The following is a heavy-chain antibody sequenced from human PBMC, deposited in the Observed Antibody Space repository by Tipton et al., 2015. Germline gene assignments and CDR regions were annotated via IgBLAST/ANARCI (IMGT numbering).Heavy chain of an antibody. V-gene: IGHV3-20*04. CDR3: ARGTGPTYYYGMDV. CDR2: ISWNGGRT. CDR1: GFAFDDTG. D-gene: IGHD1-1*01. J-gene: IGHJ6*02. Sequence: SLRLSCAASGFAFDDTGMSWVRQVRGKGLEWVAGISWNGGRTGYADFVQGRFSISRDDAKNSLYLQMNSLRAEDTAVYYCARGTGPTYYYGMDVWGQGTTVTVSS.